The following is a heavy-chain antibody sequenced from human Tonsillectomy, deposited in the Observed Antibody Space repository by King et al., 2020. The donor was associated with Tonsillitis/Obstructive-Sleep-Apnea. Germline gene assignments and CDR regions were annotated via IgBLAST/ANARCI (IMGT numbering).Heavy chain of an antibody. CDR1: GGSFSGYY. J-gene: IGHJ4*02. V-gene: IGHV4-34*01. CDR3: ARARSIVRSGYYHTFDY. CDR2: INHSGST. D-gene: IGHD3-22*01. Sequence: VQLQQWGAGLLKPSETLSLTCAVYGGSFSGYYWSWIRQPPGKGLEWIGEINHSGSTNYNPSLKSRVTISVDTSKNQFSLKLSSVTAADTAVYYCARARSIVRSGYYHTFDYWGQGTLVTVSS.